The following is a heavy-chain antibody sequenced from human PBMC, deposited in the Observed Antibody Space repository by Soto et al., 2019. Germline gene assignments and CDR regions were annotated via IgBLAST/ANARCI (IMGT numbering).Heavy chain of an antibody. CDR1: GGTFNTYT. J-gene: IGHJ6*02. Sequence: QVQLVQSGAEVKKPGSSVKVSCKASGGTFNTYTISWVRQVPGQGLEWMGGIMPLYAKPTYAQPILGRLTIVAAEHTSTVYMELSSLRSEDTALYYCASLNNWSSGDGRIDVWGRGTAVSVSS. V-gene: IGHV1-69*01. D-gene: IGHD1-26*01. CDR3: ASLNNWSSGDGRIDV. CDR2: IMPLYAKP.